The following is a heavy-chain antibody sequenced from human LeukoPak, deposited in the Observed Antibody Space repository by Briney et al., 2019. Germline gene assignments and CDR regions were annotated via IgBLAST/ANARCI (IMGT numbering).Heavy chain of an antibody. CDR3: ARVAQFDY. Sequence: GGSLRPSCAASGFTFSSYAMHWVRQAPGKGLEWVAVISYDGSNKYYADSVKGRFTISRDNSKNTLYLQMNSLRAEDTAVYYCARVAQFDYWGQGTLVTVSS. CDR2: ISYDGSNK. J-gene: IGHJ4*02. V-gene: IGHV3-30-3*01. CDR1: GFTFSSYA. D-gene: IGHD5-12*01.